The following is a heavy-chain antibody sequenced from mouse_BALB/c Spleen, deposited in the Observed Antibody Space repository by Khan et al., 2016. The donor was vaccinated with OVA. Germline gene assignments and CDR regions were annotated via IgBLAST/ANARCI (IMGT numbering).Heavy chain of an antibody. CDR1: GISITSGNYR. Sequence: EVQLVESGPGLVKPSQTVSLTCTVTGISITSGNYRWSWIRQFPGNKLEWIGHIYYSGTVTYNPSLTTRTTITRDTSKTQFFLEMNSLTAEDTATYYCARDYGSLYWFFDVWGAGTTVTVSS. V-gene: IGHV3-5*02. CDR3: ARDYGSLYWFFDV. J-gene: IGHJ1*01. D-gene: IGHD1-1*01. CDR2: IYYSGTV.